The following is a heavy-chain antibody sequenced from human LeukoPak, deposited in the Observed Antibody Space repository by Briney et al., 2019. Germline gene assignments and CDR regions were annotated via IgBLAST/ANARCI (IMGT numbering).Heavy chain of an antibody. CDR2: INHSGST. CDR1: GFTFSSYS. J-gene: IGHJ4*02. CDR3: ARATYDYYDSSGYFDY. Sequence: PGGSLRLSCAASGFTFSSYSMNWVRQAPGKGLEWIGEINHSGSTNYNPSLKSRVTISVDTSKNQFSLKLSSVTAADTAVYYCARATYDYYDSSGYFDYWGQGTLVTVSS. D-gene: IGHD3-22*01. V-gene: IGHV4-34*01.